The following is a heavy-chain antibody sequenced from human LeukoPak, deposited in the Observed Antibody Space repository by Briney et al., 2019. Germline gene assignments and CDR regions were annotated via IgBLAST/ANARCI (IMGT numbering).Heavy chain of an antibody. CDR3: AKPPPETTVVTPSFDAFDI. D-gene: IGHD4-23*01. J-gene: IGHJ3*02. CDR2: ISGSGGST. V-gene: IGHV3-23*01. Sequence: SCKASGGTFSSYAMSWVRQAPGKGLEWVSAISGSGGSTYYADSVKGRFTISRDNSKNTLYLQMNSLRAEDTAVYYCAKPPPETTVVTPSFDAFDIWGQGTMVTVSS. CDR1: GGTFSSYA.